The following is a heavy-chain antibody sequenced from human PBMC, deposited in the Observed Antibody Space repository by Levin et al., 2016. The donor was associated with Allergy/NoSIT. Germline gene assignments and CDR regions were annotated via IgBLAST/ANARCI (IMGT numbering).Heavy chain of an antibody. CDR1: GYSLTSGYY. CDR3: ARVQYCSGGSCWANAFDV. CDR2: INHHGST. V-gene: IGHV4-38-2*01. Sequence: SETLSLTCAVSGYSLTSGYYWGWIRQPPGKGLEWIGSINHHGSTYYNPSLKSRVTMSVDTSMNQFSLKLGSVAAADTALFYCARVQYCSGGSCWANAFDVWGQGTMVTVSS. J-gene: IGHJ3*01. D-gene: IGHD2-15*01.